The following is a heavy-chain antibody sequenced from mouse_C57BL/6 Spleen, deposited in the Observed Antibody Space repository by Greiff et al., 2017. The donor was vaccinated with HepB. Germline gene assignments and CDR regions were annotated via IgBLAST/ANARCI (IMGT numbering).Heavy chain of an antibody. V-gene: IGHV5-9-1*02. CDR1: GFTFSSYA. J-gene: IGHJ3*01. CDR3: TRMDDYDVGAY. Sequence: EVMLVESGEGLVKPGGSLKLSCAASGFTFSSYAMSWVRQTPEKRLEWVAYISSGGDYIYYADTVKGRFTISRDKARNTLYLQMSSLKSEDTAMYYCTRMDDYDVGAYWGQGTLVTVSA. CDR2: ISSGGDYI. D-gene: IGHD2-4*01.